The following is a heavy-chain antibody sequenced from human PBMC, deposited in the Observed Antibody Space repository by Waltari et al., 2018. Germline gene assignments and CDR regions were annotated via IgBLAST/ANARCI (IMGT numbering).Heavy chain of an antibody. V-gene: IGHV5-51*01. D-gene: IGHD6-25*01. CDR3: ARRGLEAAGWYFDY. CDR2: IYPGDSDA. J-gene: IGHJ4*02. Sequence: EVQLVQSGAELKKPGESLKISCKGSGYSFTSYWIGWVRQMPGKGLEWMGIIYPGDSDARYSPSVEGQFTISSYKSITPAYLQSSILKASDTAMYYCARRGLEAAGWYFDYWRPGTLVTVSS. CDR1: GYSFTSYW.